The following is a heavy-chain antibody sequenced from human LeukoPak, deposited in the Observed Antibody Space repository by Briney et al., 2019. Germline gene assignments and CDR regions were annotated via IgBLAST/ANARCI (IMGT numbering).Heavy chain of an antibody. J-gene: IGHJ5*02. D-gene: IGHD1-26*01. CDR1: GFTFSNYA. CDR3: AQNQWEFPA. V-gene: IGHV3-23*01. Sequence: PGGSLRLSCAASGFTFSNYAMSWVRQAPGKGLEWVSGVSDSGRSAYYADSVQGRFIISRGNSKNTLYLQMNSLRVEDTAAYFCAQNQWEFPAWGQGTLVTVSS. CDR2: VSDSGRSA.